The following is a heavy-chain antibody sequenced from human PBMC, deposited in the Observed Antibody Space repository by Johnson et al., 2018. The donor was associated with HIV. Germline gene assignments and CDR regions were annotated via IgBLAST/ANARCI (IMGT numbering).Heavy chain of an antibody. CDR3: ARELQDDSSGYYYNDAFDI. CDR2: ISYDGSNK. Sequence: QMQLVESGGGVVQPGRSLRLSCAASGFTFSSYAMHWVRQAPGKGLEWVAVISYDGSNKYYADSVKGRFTISRDNSKNTLYLQMNSLRAEDTAVYYCARELQDDSSGYYYNDAFDIWGQGTMVTVSS. CDR1: GFTFSSYA. D-gene: IGHD3-22*01. V-gene: IGHV3-30*04. J-gene: IGHJ3*02.